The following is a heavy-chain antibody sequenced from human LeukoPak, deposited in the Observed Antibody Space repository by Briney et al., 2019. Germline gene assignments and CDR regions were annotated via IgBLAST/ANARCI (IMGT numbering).Heavy chain of an antibody. D-gene: IGHD3-22*01. CDR1: GGSISSYY. Sequence: SETLSLTCTVSGGSISSYYWSWIRQPPGKGLEWIGYIYYSGSTNYNPSLKSRVTISVDTSKNQFSPKLSSVTAADTAVYYCAGSEDYYDSSGYYSPLDYWGQGTLVTVSS. CDR3: AGSEDYYDSSGYYSPLDY. J-gene: IGHJ4*02. CDR2: IYYSGST. V-gene: IGHV4-59*01.